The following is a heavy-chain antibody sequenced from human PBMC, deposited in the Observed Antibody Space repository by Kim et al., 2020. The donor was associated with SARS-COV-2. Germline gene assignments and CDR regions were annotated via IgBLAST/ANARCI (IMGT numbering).Heavy chain of an antibody. CDR2: INHSGST. J-gene: IGHJ6*03. Sequence: SETLSLTCAVYGGSFSGYYWSWIRQPPGKGLEWIGEINHSGSTNYNPSLKSRVTISVDTSKNQFSLKLSSVTAADTAVYYCARGGGRWFGELLWSYYYY. V-gene: IGHV4-34*01. CDR3: ARGGGRWFGELLWSYYYY. D-gene: IGHD3-10*01. CDR1: GGSFSGYY.